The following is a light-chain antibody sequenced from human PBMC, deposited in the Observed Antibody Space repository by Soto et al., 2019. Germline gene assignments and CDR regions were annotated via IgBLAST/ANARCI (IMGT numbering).Light chain of an antibody. Sequence: QSVLTQPPSASGSPGQSVTISCTGTGSDVGGYNYVSWFQQHPGKAPKLIIHEVNQRPSGVPDRFSGSKSGNTASLTVSGLQAEDEGTYYCSSYGGYNNVVFGTGTKV. CDR3: SSYGGYNNVV. V-gene: IGLV2-8*01. J-gene: IGLJ1*01. CDR2: EVN. CDR1: GSDVGGYNY.